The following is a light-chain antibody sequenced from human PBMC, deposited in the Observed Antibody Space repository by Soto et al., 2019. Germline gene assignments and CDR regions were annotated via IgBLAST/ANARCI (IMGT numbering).Light chain of an antibody. J-gene: IGLJ3*02. Sequence: QSALTQPASVSGSPGQSITISCTGTSSDVGSYNVVSWYQHHPGKAPKLMIYEDSKRPSGVSNRFSGSKSGNTASLTISGLQAEDEADYYCCSYAGSSTVVFGGGTKLTVL. CDR2: EDS. V-gene: IGLV2-23*01. CDR1: SSDVGSYNV. CDR3: CSYAGSSTVV.